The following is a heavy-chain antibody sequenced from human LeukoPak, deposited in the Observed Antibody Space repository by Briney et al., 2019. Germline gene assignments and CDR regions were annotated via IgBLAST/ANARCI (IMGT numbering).Heavy chain of an antibody. CDR2: ISSSGKTI. J-gene: IGHJ4*02. CDR3: ARETDSTLFDY. V-gene: IGHV3-48*03. Sequence: PGGSLRLSCAASGFTFSIYEMNWVRQAPGKGLEWVSYISSSGKTIYYADSLKGRFTISRDNAKNSLYLQMNSLRAEDTAVYYCARETDSTLFDYWGQGTLVTVSS. CDR1: GFTFSIYE. D-gene: IGHD2-2*01.